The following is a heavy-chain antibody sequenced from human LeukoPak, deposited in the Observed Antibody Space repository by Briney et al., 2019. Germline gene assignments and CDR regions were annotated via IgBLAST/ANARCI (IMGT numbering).Heavy chain of an antibody. V-gene: IGHV3-33*01. CDR3: ARGMFLEWLPQGDYFDY. Sequence: GGSLRLSCAASGFAFRGYGMHWVRQAPGKGLEWVAALWSDGSKEKYADSVKGRFTFSRDNSMNTLYLQMNSLRAEDTAVYYCARGMFLEWLPQGDYFDYWGQGALVTVSS. CDR1: GFAFRGYG. CDR2: LWSDGSKE. J-gene: IGHJ4*02. D-gene: IGHD3-3*01.